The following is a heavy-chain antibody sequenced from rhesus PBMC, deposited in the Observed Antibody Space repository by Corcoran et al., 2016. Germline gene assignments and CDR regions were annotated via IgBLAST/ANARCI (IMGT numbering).Heavy chain of an antibody. D-gene: IGHD2-21*01. V-gene: IGHV4S2*01. CDR3: VRGGVIVVASYFDC. J-gene: IGHJ4*01. CDR1: RASISCNY. Sequence: QVQLQESGPGLVKSSETLPLTCAVSRASISCNYWNWIRQAPGKGLEWIGRLNGSGGSSDYNPYLKSRVTSSIDRSKNQFTLKLSSVTAADTAVYYCVRGGVIVVASYFDCWGQGVLVTVSS. CDR2: LNGSGGSS.